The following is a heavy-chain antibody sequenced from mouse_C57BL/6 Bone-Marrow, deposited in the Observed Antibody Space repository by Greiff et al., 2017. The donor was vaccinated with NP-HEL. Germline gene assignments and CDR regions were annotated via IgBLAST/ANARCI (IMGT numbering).Heavy chain of an antibody. CDR2: IDPSDSYT. CDR3: ARGNYYGTLYYFDY. V-gene: IGHV1-69*01. D-gene: IGHD1-1*01. CDR1: GYTFTSYW. Sequence: QVQLQQPGAELVMPGASVKLSCKASGYTFTSYWMHWVKQRPGQGPEWIGEIDPSDSYTNYNQKFKGKSTLTVDKSSSTAYMQLSSLTSEDSAVYYCARGNYYGTLYYFDYWGQGTTLTVSS. J-gene: IGHJ2*01.